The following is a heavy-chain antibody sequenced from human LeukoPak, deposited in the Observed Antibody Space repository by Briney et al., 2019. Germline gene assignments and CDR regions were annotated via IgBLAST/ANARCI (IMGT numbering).Heavy chain of an antibody. CDR3: VKDEYSYGYFFDY. V-gene: IGHV3-64D*09. CDR1: GFTFSSYA. Sequence: GGSLRLSCSASGFTFSSYAMNWVRQAPGKGLEYVSAISSNGGSTYYADSVKGRFTIFRDNSKNTLYLQMSSLRAEDTAVYYGVKDEYSYGYFFDYWGQGTLVTVSS. D-gene: IGHD5-18*01. CDR2: ISSNGGST. J-gene: IGHJ4*02.